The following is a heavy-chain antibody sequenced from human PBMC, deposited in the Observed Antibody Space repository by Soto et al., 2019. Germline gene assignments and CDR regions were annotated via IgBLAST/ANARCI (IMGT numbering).Heavy chain of an antibody. CDR2: LWFDGSKN. D-gene: IGHD3-16*01. CDR3: ARDGDASTGYGKDY. Sequence: PGGSLRLSCAASGFIFRNYGIHWVRQAPGKGLEWVAFLWFDGSKNYYAESVRGRFSISRDNSQNTLYLQMNSLTAEDTAVYYCARDGDASTGYGKDYWGQGTLVTVSS. V-gene: IGHV3-33*01. CDR1: GFIFRNYG. J-gene: IGHJ4*02.